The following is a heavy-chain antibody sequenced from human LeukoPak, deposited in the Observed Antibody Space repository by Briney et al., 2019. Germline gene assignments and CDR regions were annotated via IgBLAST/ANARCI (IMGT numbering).Heavy chain of an antibody. CDR2: INPNSAGT. CDR1: GYTFTSYY. D-gene: IGHD5-24*01. V-gene: IGHV1-2*02. Sequence: ASVKVSCKASGYTFTSYYMHWVRQAPGQGLEWMGWINPNSAGTNYAQNFQGRVTMTRDTSMSTAYMELSRLTSDGTAVYYCARDPVEMVTSEEHRFDYWGQGTLVTVSS. J-gene: IGHJ4*02. CDR3: ARDPVEMVTSEEHRFDY.